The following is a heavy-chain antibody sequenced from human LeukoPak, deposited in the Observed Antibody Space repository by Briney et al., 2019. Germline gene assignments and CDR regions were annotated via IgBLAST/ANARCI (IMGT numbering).Heavy chain of an antibody. CDR3: ARDTRLYDSSGPPRY. D-gene: IGHD3-22*01. CDR1: GFTFSSYA. J-gene: IGHJ4*02. Sequence: PGGSLRLSCAASGFTFSSYAMHWVRQAPGKGLEWVAVISYDGSNKYYADSVKGRFAISRDNSKNTLYLQMNSLRAEDTAVYYCARDTRLYDSSGPPRYWGQGTLVTVSS. CDR2: ISYDGSNK. V-gene: IGHV3-30*09.